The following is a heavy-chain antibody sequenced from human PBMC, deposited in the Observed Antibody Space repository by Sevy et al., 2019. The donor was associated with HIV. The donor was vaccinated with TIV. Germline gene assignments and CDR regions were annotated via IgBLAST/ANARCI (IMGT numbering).Heavy chain of an antibody. CDR1: GDSIINGLYS. V-gene: IGHV4-30-2*01. CDR2: IYHSGHT. J-gene: IGHJ4*02. Sequence: SETLSLTCVVSGDSIINGLYSWNWIRQPPGKGLEWIGFIYHSGHTYYNPSLRNRVTISIETSKNQFSLKLTSVAAADTAVYYCARDSGDYPYYFDQWGQGTLVTVSS. D-gene: IGHD4-17*01. CDR3: ARDSGDYPYYFDQ.